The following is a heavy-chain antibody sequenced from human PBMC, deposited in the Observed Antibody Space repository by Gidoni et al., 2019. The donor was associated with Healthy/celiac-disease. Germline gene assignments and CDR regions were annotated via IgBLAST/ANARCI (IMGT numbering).Heavy chain of an antibody. CDR2: ISSSGSTI. J-gene: IGHJ5*02. Sequence: EVQLVESGGGLVQPGGSLRLSCAASGFTFSSYEMNWVRQAPGKGLEWVSYISSSGSTIYYADSVKGRLTISRDNAKNSLYLKMNSLRAEDTAVYYCASNRARELAWGSREITWGQGTLVTVSS. CDR1: GFTFSSYE. CDR3: ASNRARELAWGSREIT. D-gene: IGHD3-16*01. V-gene: IGHV3-48*03.